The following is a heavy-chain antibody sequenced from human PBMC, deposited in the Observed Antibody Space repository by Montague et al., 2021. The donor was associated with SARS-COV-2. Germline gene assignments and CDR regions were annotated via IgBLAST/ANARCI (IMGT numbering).Heavy chain of an antibody. Sequence: SETLSLTCTVSGGSISSYSWSWIWQPPGQGLERIWFIYYSWTTSYNPSLKILVTISVDTSKNQFSLKLSSVTAADTAVYYCARVGCGYCSVGSFYRAFDYWGQGTMVTVSS. CDR2: IYYSWTT. V-gene: IGHV4-59*01. D-gene: IGHD2-15*01. CDR1: GGSISSYS. J-gene: IGHJ4*02. CDR3: ARVGCGYCSVGSFYRAFDY.